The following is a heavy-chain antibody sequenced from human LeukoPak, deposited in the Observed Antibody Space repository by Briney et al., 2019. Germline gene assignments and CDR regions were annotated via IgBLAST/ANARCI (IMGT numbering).Heavy chain of an antibody. CDR1: GFTLSNSG. J-gene: IGHJ3*02. Sequence: GGSLRLSCTASGFTLSNSGMSWVRQAPGKGLEWVSGIPGSGGNTYYADSVRGRFTISRDNSKNTLYLQMNSLRAEDTAVYYCAKSYSGNYNDAFGIWGQGTMFTVSS. CDR3: AKSYSGNYNDAFGI. CDR2: IPGSGGNT. D-gene: IGHD1-26*01. V-gene: IGHV3-23*01.